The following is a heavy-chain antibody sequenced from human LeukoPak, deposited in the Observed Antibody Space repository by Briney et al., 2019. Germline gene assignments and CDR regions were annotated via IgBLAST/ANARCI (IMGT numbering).Heavy chain of an antibody. V-gene: IGHV1-18*04. J-gene: IGHJ5*01. CDR1: GYTFTGYY. CDR3: ARDGVLRAPGWFDS. CDR2: ISTYDGNT. Sequence: ASVKVSCKASGYTFTGYYLNWVRQAPGQGLEWMGWISTYDGNTKYAQTVQGRVTMTKDTSATTVYMELRSLRSDDTAVYYCARDGVLRAPGWFDSWGQGTLVTVSP. D-gene: IGHD3-10*01.